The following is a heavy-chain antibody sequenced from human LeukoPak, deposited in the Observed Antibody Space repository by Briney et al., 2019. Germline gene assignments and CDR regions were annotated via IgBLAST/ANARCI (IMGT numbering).Heavy chain of an antibody. V-gene: IGHV3-23*01. CDR2: ITDSGDTT. Sequence: GGSLRLSCAASGFTFSSFAMSWVRQAPGKGLEWVSTITDSGDTTYSADSVKGRFTISGDNSKNTLYLQMNSLRAEDTAVYYCAKDGALSTSWYFYCDYWGQGTLVTVSS. D-gene: IGHD2-2*01. CDR1: GFTFSSFA. J-gene: IGHJ4*02. CDR3: AKDGALSTSWYFYCDY.